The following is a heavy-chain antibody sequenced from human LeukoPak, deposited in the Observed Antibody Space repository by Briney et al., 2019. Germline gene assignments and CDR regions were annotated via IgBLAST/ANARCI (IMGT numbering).Heavy chain of an antibody. CDR3: ARAPSSSWYLDY. CDR2: ISGSGGST. Sequence: PGGSLRLSCAASGFTFSSYAMSWVRQAPGKGLEWVSAISGSGGSTYYADSVKGRFTISRDNAKNSLYLQMNSLRAEDTAVYYCARAPSSSWYLDYWGQGTLVTVSS. V-gene: IGHV3-23*01. CDR1: GFTFSSYA. D-gene: IGHD6-13*01. J-gene: IGHJ4*02.